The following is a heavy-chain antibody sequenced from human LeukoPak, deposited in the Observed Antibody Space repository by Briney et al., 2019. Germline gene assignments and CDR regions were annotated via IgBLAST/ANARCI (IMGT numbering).Heavy chain of an antibody. CDR3: AKRRADYYGSGRGLNYFDY. Sequence: PGGSLRLSCAASGFTFRNYGMTWVRQAPGKGLEWVSAISGSGGTTSYADSVKGRSTISRDNSKNTLYLQMNSLRAEDTAVYYCAKRRADYYGSGRGLNYFDYWGQGTLVTVSS. CDR1: GFTFRNYG. CDR2: ISGSGGTT. V-gene: IGHV3-23*01. D-gene: IGHD3-10*01. J-gene: IGHJ4*02.